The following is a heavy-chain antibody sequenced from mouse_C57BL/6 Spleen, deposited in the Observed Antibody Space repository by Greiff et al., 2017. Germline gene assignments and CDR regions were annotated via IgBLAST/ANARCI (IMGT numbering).Heavy chain of an antibody. CDR1: GYTFTSYW. V-gene: IGHV1-64*01. D-gene: IGHD4-1*02. Sequence: QVHVKQPGAELVKPGASVKLSCKASGYTFTSYWMHWVKQRPGQGLEWIGMIHPNSGSTNYNEKFKSKATLTVDKSSSTAYMQLSSLTSEDSAVYYCARPLNWDDYAMDYWGQGTSVTVSS. CDR3: ARPLNWDDYAMDY. J-gene: IGHJ4*01. CDR2: IHPNSGST.